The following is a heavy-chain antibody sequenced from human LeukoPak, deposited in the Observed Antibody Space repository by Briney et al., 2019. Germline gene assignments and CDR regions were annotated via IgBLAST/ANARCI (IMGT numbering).Heavy chain of an antibody. V-gene: IGHV3-7*01. D-gene: IGHD3-3*01. CDR3: ARDNPQGVVPPLH. Sequence: PGGSLRLSCAASGFTFSSYWMSWVRQAPGKGLEWVANIKQDGMEKYYVDSVKGRFTISRDNAKNSLYLQMNRLRAEDTAVYYCARDNPQGVVPPLHWGQGTLVTVSS. CDR2: IKQDGMEK. J-gene: IGHJ4*02. CDR1: GFTFSSYW.